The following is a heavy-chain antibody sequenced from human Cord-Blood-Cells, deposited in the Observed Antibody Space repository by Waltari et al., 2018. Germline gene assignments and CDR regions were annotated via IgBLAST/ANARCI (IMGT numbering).Heavy chain of an antibody. V-gene: IGHV4-31*03. CDR2: IYYSGST. J-gene: IGHJ4*02. Sequence: QVQLQESGPGLVKPSQTLSLTCTVSGGPIRSGCHYCSWIRQHPGKGLEWIGYIYYSGSTYYNPSLKSRVTISVDTSKNQFSLKLSSVTAADTAVYYCARKGLGTPFRYFDYWGQGTLVTVSS. CDR3: ARKGLGTPFRYFDY. CDR1: GGPIRSGCHY. D-gene: IGHD7-27*01.